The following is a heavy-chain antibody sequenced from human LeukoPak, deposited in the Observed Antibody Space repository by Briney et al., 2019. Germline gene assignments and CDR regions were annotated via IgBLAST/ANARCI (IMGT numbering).Heavy chain of an antibody. CDR1: GGSISTSSYY. J-gene: IGHJ3*02. CDR2: IYYGGTT. Sequence: SETLSLTCTVSGGSISTSSYYWGWIRQPPGKGLEWIGSIYYGGTTYYNPSLKSRVSISVDTSESQFSLKLSSVTAADTALYYCTRGLPRANDAFDIWGRGTMVTVSS. CDR3: TRGLPRANDAFDI. V-gene: IGHV4-39*01.